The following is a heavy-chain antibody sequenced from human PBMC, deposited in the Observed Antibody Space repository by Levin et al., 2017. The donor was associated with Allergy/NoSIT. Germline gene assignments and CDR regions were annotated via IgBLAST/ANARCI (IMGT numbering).Heavy chain of an antibody. J-gene: IGHJ6*02. CDR2: IWYDGSNT. Sequence: QPGGSLRLSCAASGFLFRTYGMHWVRQAPGKGLQWLAIIWYDGSNTYYADSVEGRFTISRDNSKNKLYLEMQSLRVEDTGLYYCARDWGVAARYYHGVDVWGQGTSVIVSS. CDR1: GFLFRTYG. V-gene: IGHV3-33*01. D-gene: IGHD6-6*01. CDR3: ARDWGVAARYYHGVDV.